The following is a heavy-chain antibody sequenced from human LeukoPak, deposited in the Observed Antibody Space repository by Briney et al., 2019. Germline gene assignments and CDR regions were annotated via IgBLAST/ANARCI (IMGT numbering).Heavy chain of an antibody. V-gene: IGHV3-53*05. J-gene: IGHJ6*03. Sequence: GGSLRLSCAASGFTVSSNYMSWVRQGPGKGLEWVSTIYSGGSTYYADSVTGRFTISRDNSKNTLYLQMNTLRAEDTAVYYCAKDGVWFGATRAYYYYYMDVWGKGTTVTVSS. CDR2: IYSGGST. CDR1: GFTVSSNY. CDR3: AKDGVWFGATRAYYYYYMDV. D-gene: IGHD3-10*01.